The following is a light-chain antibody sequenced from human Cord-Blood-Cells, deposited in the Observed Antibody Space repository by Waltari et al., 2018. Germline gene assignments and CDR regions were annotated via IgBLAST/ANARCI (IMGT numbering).Light chain of an antibody. CDR2: GAS. J-gene: IGKJ4*01. V-gene: IGKV3-15*01. Sequence: VMTQSPATLSVSTGERATLSCRACQGVSSNLGWYLQKPGQAPRLLIYGASTRATGIPARFSGSGSGTEFTLTISSLQSEDFAVYYCQQYNNWLTFGGGTKVEIK. CDR1: QGVSSN. CDR3: QQYNNWLT.